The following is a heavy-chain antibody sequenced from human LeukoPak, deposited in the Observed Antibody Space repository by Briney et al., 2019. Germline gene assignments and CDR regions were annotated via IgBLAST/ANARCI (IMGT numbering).Heavy chain of an antibody. V-gene: IGHV4-4*07. CDR2: IYTSGST. J-gene: IGHJ6*02. Sequence: SETLSLTCTVSGGSISSYYWSWIRQPAGKGLEWIGRIYTSGSTNYNPSLKSRVTISVDTSKNQFSLKLSSVTAADTAVYYCARLGDSGSPPPYYYYYYGMDVWGQGTTVTVSS. D-gene: IGHD1-26*01. CDR1: GGSISSYY. CDR3: ARLGDSGSPPPYYYYYYGMDV.